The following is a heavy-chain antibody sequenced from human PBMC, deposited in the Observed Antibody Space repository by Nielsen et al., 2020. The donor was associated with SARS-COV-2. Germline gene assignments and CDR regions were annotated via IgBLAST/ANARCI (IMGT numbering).Heavy chain of an antibody. V-gene: IGHV3-48*04. D-gene: IGHD2-2*01. J-gene: IGHJ3*02. CDR1: GFTFSSYS. CDR2: ISSSSSTI. CDR3: ARDEYEGAFDI. Sequence: GGSLRLSCAASGFTFSSYSMNWVRQAPGKGLEWVSYISSSSSTIYYADSVKGRFTISRDNAKNSLYLQMNSLRAEDTAVYYCARDEYEGAFDIWGQGTMVTVSS.